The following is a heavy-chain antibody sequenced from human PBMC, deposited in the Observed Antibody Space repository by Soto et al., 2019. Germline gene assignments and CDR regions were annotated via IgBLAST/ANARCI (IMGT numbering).Heavy chain of an antibody. Sequence: QVQLVQYGPEVKKPGASVKVSCKASGYTFTNYGINWVRQAPGQGPEWMGWISGYNGDTKYSQILQGRVTLTTDTSTSTAYMELRSLRSDDTAVYYCARGGSSWSAEYYQHWGQGTLVIVSS. CDR1: GYTFTNYG. CDR3: ARGGSSWSAEYYQH. V-gene: IGHV1-18*04. D-gene: IGHD6-13*01. CDR2: ISGYNGDT. J-gene: IGHJ1*01.